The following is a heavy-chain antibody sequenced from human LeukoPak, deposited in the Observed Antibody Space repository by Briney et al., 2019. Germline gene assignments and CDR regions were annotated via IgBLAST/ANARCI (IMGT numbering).Heavy chain of an antibody. CDR1: GGSISSGDYY. Sequence: SETLSLTCTVSGGSISSGDYYWSWIRQPPGKGLEWIGYIYYSGSTYYNPSLKSRVTISVDTSNNQFSLKLSSVTAADTAVYYCARDLLNEGNHLDYWGQGTLVTVSS. J-gene: IGHJ4*02. V-gene: IGHV4-30-4*01. CDR2: IYYSGST. D-gene: IGHD4-23*01. CDR3: ARDLLNEGNHLDY.